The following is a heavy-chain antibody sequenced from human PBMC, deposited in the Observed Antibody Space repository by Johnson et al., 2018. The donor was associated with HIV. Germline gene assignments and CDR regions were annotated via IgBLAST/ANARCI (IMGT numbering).Heavy chain of an antibody. Sequence: VQLVESGGGLVQPGGSLRLSCAASGFTVSSNYMSWVRQAPGRGLEWVSFIYSGGSTYYADSVKGRFTISRDNSKNTLFLQMNSLRAEDTAVYYCARDNWNEDIWGQGTMVTVSS. CDR2: IYSGGST. CDR1: GFTVSSNY. V-gene: IGHV3-66*01. D-gene: IGHD1-20*01. CDR3: ARDNWNEDI. J-gene: IGHJ3*02.